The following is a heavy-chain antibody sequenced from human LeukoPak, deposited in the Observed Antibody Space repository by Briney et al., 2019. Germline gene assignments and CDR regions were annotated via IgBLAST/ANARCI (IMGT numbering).Heavy chain of an antibody. CDR3: ARGGCSSTSCYSPYYYYGMDV. CDR2: ISAYDGNT. J-gene: IGHJ6*02. V-gene: IGHV1-18*01. D-gene: IGHD2-2*02. CDR1: GHTFTSYG. Sequence: ASVKVSCKASGHTFTSYGISWVRQAPGQGLDWMGWISAYDGNTNYAQKLQGRVTMTTDTSTSTAYMELRSLRSDDTAVYYCARGGCSSTSCYSPYYYYGMDVWGQGTTVTVSS.